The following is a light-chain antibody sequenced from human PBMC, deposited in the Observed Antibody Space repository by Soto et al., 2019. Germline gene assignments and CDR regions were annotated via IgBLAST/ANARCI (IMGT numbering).Light chain of an antibody. J-gene: IGKJ1*01. CDR3: LQATHWPPR. V-gene: IGKV2-30*01. CDR2: RAS. Sequence: DVVMTQSPLSLPVTLGQPASISCKSSQSLVFSDGNAYLNWFQQRPGQSPRRLIYRASNRDSGVPNRFSGSWSGTNFTLQINGVEAEDVALYSCLQATHWPPRFGRGTRVELK. CDR1: QSLVFSDGNAY.